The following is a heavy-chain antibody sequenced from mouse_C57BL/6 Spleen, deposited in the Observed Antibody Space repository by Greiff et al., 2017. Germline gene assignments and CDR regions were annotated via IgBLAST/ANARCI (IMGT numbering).Heavy chain of an antibody. D-gene: IGHD1-1*01. J-gene: IGHJ2*01. CDR1: GYKFTDYN. V-gene: IGHV1-22*01. CDR3: ARPYYGSSYFDY. CDR2: INPNNGGT. Sequence: EVQLQQSGPELVKPGASVKMSCKASGYKFTDYNMHWVKQSHGKSLEWIGYINPNNGGTSYNQKFKGKATLTVNKSSSTAYMELRSLTSEDSAVYYCARPYYGSSYFDYWGQGTTLTVSS.